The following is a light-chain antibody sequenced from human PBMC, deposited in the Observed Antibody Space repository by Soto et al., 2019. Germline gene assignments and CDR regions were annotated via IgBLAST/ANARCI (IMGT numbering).Light chain of an antibody. CDR1: SSDVGGYNY. Sequence: QSALTQPASVSGSPGQSITMSCTGTSSDVGGYNYVSWYQQHPGKAPKLMIYEVSNRPSGVSNRFSGSKSGNTASLTISGLQAEDEADYYCSSYTSSSTLVFGTGTKVTV. CDR2: EVS. J-gene: IGLJ1*01. V-gene: IGLV2-14*01. CDR3: SSYTSSSTLV.